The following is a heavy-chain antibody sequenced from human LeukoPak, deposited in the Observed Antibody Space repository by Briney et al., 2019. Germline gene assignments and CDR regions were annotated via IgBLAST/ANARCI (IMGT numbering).Heavy chain of an antibody. CDR1: GGTFSSYA. CDR3: AREVTPDYGMDV. CDR2: IIPIFGTA. V-gene: IGHV1-69*13. Sequence: SVKVPCKASGGTFSSYAISWVRQAPGQGLEWMGGIIPIFGTANYAQKFQGRVTITADESTSTAYMELSSLRSEDTAVYYCAREVTPDYGMDVWGQGTTVTVSS. D-gene: IGHD4-23*01. J-gene: IGHJ6*02.